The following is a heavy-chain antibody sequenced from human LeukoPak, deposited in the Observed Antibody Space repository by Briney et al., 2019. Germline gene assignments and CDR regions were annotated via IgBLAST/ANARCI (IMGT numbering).Heavy chain of an antibody. CDR3: ARDPSDYGGNSDDAFDI. CDR1: GYTFTDYY. Sequence: ASVKVSCKVSGYTFTDYYMHWVQQAPGKGLEWMGLVDPEDGETIYAEKFQGRVTITADTSTDTAYMELSRLRSDDTAVYYCARDPSDYGGNSDDAFDIWGQGTMVTVSS. V-gene: IGHV1-69-2*01. J-gene: IGHJ3*02. CDR2: VDPEDGET. D-gene: IGHD4-23*01.